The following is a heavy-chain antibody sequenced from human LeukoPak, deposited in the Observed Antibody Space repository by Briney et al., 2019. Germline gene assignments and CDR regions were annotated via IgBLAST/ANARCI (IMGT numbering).Heavy chain of an antibody. CDR1: GFTFSSYA. D-gene: IGHD3-22*01. V-gene: IGHV3-23*01. Sequence: QTGGSLRLSCAASGFTFSSYAMSWVRQAPGKGLEWVSAISGSGGSTYYADSVKGRFTISRDNSKNTLYLQMNSLRAEDTAVYYCAKSGRWYYDSSGYHAFDYWGQGTLVTVSS. CDR2: ISGSGGST. J-gene: IGHJ4*02. CDR3: AKSGRWYYDSSGYHAFDY.